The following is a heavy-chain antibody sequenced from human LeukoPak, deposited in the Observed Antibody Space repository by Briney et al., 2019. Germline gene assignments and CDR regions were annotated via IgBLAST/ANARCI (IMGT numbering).Heavy chain of an antibody. Sequence: SETLSLTCAVYGGSFSGYYWSWIRQPPGKGLEWIGESNHSGSTNYNPSLKSRVTISVDTSKNQFSLKLSSVTAADTAVYYCARRARGYCSSTSCYPFDYWGQGTLVTVSS. CDR1: GGSFSGYY. V-gene: IGHV4-34*01. J-gene: IGHJ4*02. CDR2: SNHSGST. D-gene: IGHD2-2*01. CDR3: ARRARGYCSSTSCYPFDY.